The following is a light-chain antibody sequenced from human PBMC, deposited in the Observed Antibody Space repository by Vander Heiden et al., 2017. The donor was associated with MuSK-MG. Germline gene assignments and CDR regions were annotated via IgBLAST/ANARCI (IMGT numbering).Light chain of an antibody. J-gene: IGLJ2*01. CDR1: TLGANY. CDR2: KDS. V-gene: IGLV3-1*01. Sequence: SYELTEPPSVSVSPGQTASITCSGDTLGANYAGWYQQKPGQSPVLVIDKDSNRPSGIPERFSGSNSGTTATITISGTQAVDEAYYYCQAWDSSTGLVFGGGTKLTVL. CDR3: QAWDSSTGLV.